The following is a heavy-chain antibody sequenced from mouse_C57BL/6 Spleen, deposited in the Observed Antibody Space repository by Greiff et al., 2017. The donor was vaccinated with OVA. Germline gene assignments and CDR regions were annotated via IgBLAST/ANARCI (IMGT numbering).Heavy chain of an antibody. Sequence: EVKLVESGPGMVKPSQSLSLTCTVTGYSITSGYDWHWIRHFPGNKLEWMGYISYSGSTNYNPSLKSRISITHDTSKNHFFLKLNSVTTEDTATYYCARRETGAWFAYWGQGTLVTVSA. V-gene: IGHV3-1*01. CDR3: ARRETGAWFAY. CDR2: ISYSGST. D-gene: IGHD4-1*01. CDR1: GYSITSGYD. J-gene: IGHJ3*01.